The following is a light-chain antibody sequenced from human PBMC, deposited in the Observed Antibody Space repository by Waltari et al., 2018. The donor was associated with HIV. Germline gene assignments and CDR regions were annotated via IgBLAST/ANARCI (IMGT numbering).Light chain of an antibody. V-gene: IGKV3-20*01. CDR3: QQFGGSSFT. J-gene: IGKJ4*01. Sequence: ETVLTQSPGTLSLSPGERATLSCRASQSVSSTYLAWYQQTPGQAPNLLIYGASSRATGIPYRFSGSGSGTDFTLTITRLEPEDFAVYFCQQFGGSSFTFGGGTKVEI. CDR2: GAS. CDR1: QSVSSTY.